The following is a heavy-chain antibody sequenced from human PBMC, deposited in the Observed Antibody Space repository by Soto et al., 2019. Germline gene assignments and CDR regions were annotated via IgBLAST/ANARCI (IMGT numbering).Heavy chain of an antibody. CDR3: AHSKTSGMRYYFDY. Sequence: QITLKESGPTLVKPTQTLTLTCTFSGFSLSTTRVGVGWIRQPPGEALEWLALLYWDDDKLYSPSLKRRLTNTKDTSKNQAVLTLTNMDPVDTATYYCAHSKTSGMRYYFDYWGQGTLVTVSS. CDR2: LYWDDDK. CDR1: GFSLSTTRVG. J-gene: IGHJ4*02. V-gene: IGHV2-5*02.